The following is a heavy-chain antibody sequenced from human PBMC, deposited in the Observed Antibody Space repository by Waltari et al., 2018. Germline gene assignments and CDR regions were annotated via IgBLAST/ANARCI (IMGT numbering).Heavy chain of an antibody. D-gene: IGHD5-12*01. Sequence: EVQLVESGGGLVQPGRSLRLSCAASGFTFDDYAMHWVRQAPGKGLEWVSGISWNSGRTYAADSLKGRFTISRDNSKNTLYLQMNSLRAEDTAVYYCASSLMGWLRLRPVGDYYYGMDVWGQGTTVTVSS. CDR2: ISWNSGRT. J-gene: IGHJ6*02. CDR3: ASSLMGWLRLRPVGDYYYGMDV. CDR1: GFTFDDYA. V-gene: IGHV3-9*01.